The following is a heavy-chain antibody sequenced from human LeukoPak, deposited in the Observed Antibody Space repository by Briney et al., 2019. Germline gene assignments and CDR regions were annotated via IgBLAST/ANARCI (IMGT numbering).Heavy chain of an antibody. CDR2: IYYSGST. CDR3: VLMATITSMDY. V-gene: IGHV4-59*01. Sequence: PSETLSLTCTVSGGSISSYYWSWIRQPPGKGLEWIGYIYYSGSTNYNPSLKSRVTISVDTSKNQFSLKLSSVTAADTAVYYCVLMATITSMDYWGQGTLVTVSS. CDR1: GGSISSYY. J-gene: IGHJ4*02. D-gene: IGHD5-24*01.